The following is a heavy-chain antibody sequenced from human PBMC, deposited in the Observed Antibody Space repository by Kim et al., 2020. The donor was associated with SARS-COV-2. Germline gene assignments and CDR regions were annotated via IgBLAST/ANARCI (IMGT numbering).Heavy chain of an antibody. CDR2: ISSSSSYI. CDR1: GFTFSSYS. Sequence: GGSLRLSCAASGFTFSSYSMNWVRQAPGKGLEWVSSISSSSSYIYYADSVKGRFTISRDNAKNSLYLQMNSLRAEDTAVYYCAREARRITIFGVAYRQPKYGMDVWGQGTTVTVSS. D-gene: IGHD3-3*01. V-gene: IGHV3-21*01. J-gene: IGHJ6*02. CDR3: AREARRITIFGVAYRQPKYGMDV.